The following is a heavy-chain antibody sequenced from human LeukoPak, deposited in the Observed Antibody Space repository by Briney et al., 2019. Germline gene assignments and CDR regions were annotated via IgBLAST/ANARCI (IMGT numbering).Heavy chain of an antibody. CDR2: ISYDGSNK. Sequence: PGGSLRLSCAASGFTFSSYAMHWVRQAPGKGLEWVAVISYDGSNKYYADSVKGRFTISRDNSKNSLYLQMNSLRAEDTAVYYCARSYGDYRDDAFDIWGQGTMVTVSS. V-gene: IGHV3-30-3*01. J-gene: IGHJ3*02. CDR1: GFTFSSYA. CDR3: ARSYGDYRDDAFDI. D-gene: IGHD4-17*01.